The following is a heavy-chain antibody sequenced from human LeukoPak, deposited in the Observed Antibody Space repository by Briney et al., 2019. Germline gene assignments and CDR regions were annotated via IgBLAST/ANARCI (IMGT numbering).Heavy chain of an antibody. CDR3: ARAGYDFWSGHYYYYGMDV. Sequence: SDTLSLTCTVSGGFISSYYWSWIRQPAGKGLEWIGRIYTSGSTNYNPSLKSRVTMSVDTSKNQFSLKLSSVTAADTAVYYCARAGYDFWSGHYYYYGMDVWGQGTTVTVSS. CDR2: IYTSGST. J-gene: IGHJ6*02. V-gene: IGHV4-4*07. D-gene: IGHD3-3*01. CDR1: GGFISSYY.